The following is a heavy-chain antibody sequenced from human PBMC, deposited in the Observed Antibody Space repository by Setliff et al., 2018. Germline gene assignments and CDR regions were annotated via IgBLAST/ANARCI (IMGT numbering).Heavy chain of an antibody. CDR1: GFTFSNYL. CDR2: IKQDGSEK. V-gene: IGHV3-7*01. J-gene: IGHJ4*02. CDR3: ARTCSGSGCYAGLES. D-gene: IGHD2-15*01. Sequence: GGSLRLSCAASGFTFSNYLMSWVRQAPGKGLEWVANIKQDGSEKYYVDSVKGRFTISRDNAKNSLYLQMNSLRAEDTAVYYCARTCSGSGCYAGLESWGQGTPVTVSS.